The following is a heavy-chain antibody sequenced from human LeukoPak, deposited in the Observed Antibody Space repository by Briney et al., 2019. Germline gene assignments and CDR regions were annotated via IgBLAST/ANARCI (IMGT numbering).Heavy chain of an antibody. J-gene: IGHJ4*02. Sequence: GGPLSLSWAASGFPFSSYPISWFPQAPGRGLEGVSSISSSSSYIYYADSVKGRFTISRDNAKNSLYLQMNSLRAEDTALYYCAKDYTAMVRGPDYWGQGTLVTVSS. CDR3: AKDYTAMVRGPDY. D-gene: IGHD5-18*01. CDR1: GFPFSSYP. CDR2: ISSSSSYI. V-gene: IGHV3-21*04.